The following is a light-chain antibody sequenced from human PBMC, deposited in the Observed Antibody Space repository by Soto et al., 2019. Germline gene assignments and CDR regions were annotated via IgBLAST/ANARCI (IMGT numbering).Light chain of an antibody. CDR2: KAS. CDR1: QSISSW. J-gene: IGKJ1*01. Sequence: DIQMTQSPSTLSASVGDRVTITCRASQSISSWLAWYQQKPGKAPKLLIYKASSLESGVPSRFSGSGSGTEFTLTISSLQPDHFATYYGQQYNSYSTFGQGTKVETK. CDR3: QQYNSYST. V-gene: IGKV1-5*03.